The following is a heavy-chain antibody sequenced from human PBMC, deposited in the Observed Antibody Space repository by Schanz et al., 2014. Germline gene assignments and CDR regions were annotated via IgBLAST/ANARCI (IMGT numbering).Heavy chain of an antibody. Sequence: QVQLVQSGGEVKTPGASVKVSCKASGYTFTRSGISWVRQAPGQGLEWMGWIGGSDGNTNFAQKFQGRVTMTTDTSTSTVCMELRSLTSDDSAVYYCARDRDQWDGNYLDYWGQGTLVTVSS. J-gene: IGHJ4*02. V-gene: IGHV1-18*01. CDR2: IGGSDGNT. D-gene: IGHD1-26*01. CDR3: ARDRDQWDGNYLDY. CDR1: GYTFTRSG.